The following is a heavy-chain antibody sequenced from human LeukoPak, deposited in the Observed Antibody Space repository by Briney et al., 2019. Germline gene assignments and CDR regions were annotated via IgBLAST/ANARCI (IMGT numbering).Heavy chain of an antibody. D-gene: IGHD1-26*01. CDR2: IKQDGSEK. CDR1: GFTFSSYW. V-gene: IGHV3-7*05. J-gene: IGHJ6*02. Sequence: GGSLRLSCAASGFTFSSYWMSWARQAPGKGLEWVANIKQDGSEKYYVDSVKGRFTISRDNAKNSLYLQMNSLRAEDTAVYYCARAGSGSYYYYYGMDVWGQGTTVTVSS. CDR3: ARAGSGSYYYYYGMDV.